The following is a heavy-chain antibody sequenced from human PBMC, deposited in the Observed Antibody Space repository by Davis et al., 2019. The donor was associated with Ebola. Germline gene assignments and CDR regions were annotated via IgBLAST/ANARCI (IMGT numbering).Heavy chain of an antibody. J-gene: IGHJ2*01. CDR2: INTNTGNP. CDR3: ARDLPGGDWYFDL. CDR1: GYTFTNYA. D-gene: IGHD1-14*01. Sequence: AASVKVSCKASGYTFTNYAMNWVRQAPGQGLEFMGWINTNTGNPTYAQDFTGRFVFSLDKSVSTAYLQISSLKAEDTAVYYCARDLPGGDWYFDLWGRGTLVTVSS. V-gene: IGHV7-4-1*02.